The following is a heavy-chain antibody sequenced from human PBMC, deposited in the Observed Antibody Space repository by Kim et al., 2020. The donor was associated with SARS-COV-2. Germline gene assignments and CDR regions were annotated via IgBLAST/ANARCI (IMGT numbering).Heavy chain of an antibody. Sequence: ASVKVSCKASGYTFTSYGISWVRQAPGQGLEWMGWISAYNDNTNYAQKLQGRVTMTTDTSTSTAYMELRSLRSDDTAVYYCARERYDFWSGYYYYYGIDVWGQGTTVTVSS. CDR1: GYTFTSYG. CDR2: ISAYNDNT. V-gene: IGHV1-18*04. D-gene: IGHD3-3*01. J-gene: IGHJ6*02. CDR3: ARERYDFWSGYYYYYGIDV.